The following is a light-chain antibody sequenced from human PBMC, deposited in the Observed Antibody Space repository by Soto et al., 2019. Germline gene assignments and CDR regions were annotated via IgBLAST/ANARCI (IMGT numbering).Light chain of an antibody. CDR2: DVS. J-gene: IGLJ1*01. CDR1: SSEIGGYKY. Sequence: QSVLTQPASVSGSPGQSITISSTGTSSEIGGYKYVSWYQQHPSKAPKLMIYDVSNRPSGVSNRFSGSKSGNTASLTISGLHAEDEADYYCSSYTSSSLHVFRTGTKVTVL. V-gene: IGLV2-14*03. CDR3: SSYTSSSLHV.